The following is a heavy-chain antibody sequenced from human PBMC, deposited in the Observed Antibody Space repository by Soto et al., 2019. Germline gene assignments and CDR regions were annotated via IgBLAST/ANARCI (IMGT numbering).Heavy chain of an antibody. J-gene: IGHJ5*02. CDR2: MNPNNGNT. CDR1: GYTFPSYD. Sequence: ASVKVSCKASGYTFPSYDIIWVRQATGQGLEWMGWMNPNNGNTHYAQKFQDSVTMIRNTSINTAYMELSSLRSDDTAVYYCARVHYDILPGSIEGPDSWGQGTLVTVSS. V-gene: IGHV1-8*01. D-gene: IGHD3-9*01. CDR3: ARVHYDILPGSIEGPDS.